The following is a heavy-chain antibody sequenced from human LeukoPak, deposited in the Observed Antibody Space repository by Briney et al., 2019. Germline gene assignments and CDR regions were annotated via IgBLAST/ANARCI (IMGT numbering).Heavy chain of an antibody. V-gene: IGHV4-59*08. Sequence: SETLSLTCTVSGGSISSYYWSWIRQPPGKGLEWIGSIYHSGSTYYNPSLKSRVTISVDTSKNQFSLKLSSVTAADTAVYYCARRVMVRGVIQYYFDYWGQGTLVTVSS. CDR1: GGSISSYY. CDR3: ARRVMVRGVIQYYFDY. J-gene: IGHJ4*02. D-gene: IGHD3-10*01. CDR2: IYHSGST.